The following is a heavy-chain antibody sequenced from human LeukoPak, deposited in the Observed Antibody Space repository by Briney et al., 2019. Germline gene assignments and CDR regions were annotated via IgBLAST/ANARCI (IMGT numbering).Heavy chain of an antibody. CDR2: ISGSGGST. D-gene: IGHD3-3*01. J-gene: IGHJ4*02. CDR3: AKDSNQSYDFGSGNYTGESHY. Sequence: GGSLRLSCAASGFTFSSYAMSWVRQAPGKGLEWVSAISGSGGSTYYADSVKGRFTISRDNSKNTLYLQMNSLRAEDTAVYYCAKDSNQSYDFGSGNYTGESHYWGQGTLVTVSS. V-gene: IGHV3-23*01. CDR1: GFTFSSYA.